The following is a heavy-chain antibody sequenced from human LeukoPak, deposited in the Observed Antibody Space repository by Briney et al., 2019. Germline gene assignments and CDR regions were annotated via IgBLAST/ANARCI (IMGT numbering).Heavy chain of an antibody. J-gene: IGHJ3*02. V-gene: IGHV3-33*06. D-gene: IGHD3-22*01. Sequence: GGPLRLSCAASGLTFSSYGMHWVRRAPGKGLEWVAVIWYVGSNKYYADSVKGRFTISRDNSKNTLYLQMNSLRAEDTAVYYCAKGAPTYYYDSSGYYGAFDIWGQGTMVTVSS. CDR2: IWYVGSNK. CDR1: GLTFSSYG. CDR3: AKGAPTYYYDSSGYYGAFDI.